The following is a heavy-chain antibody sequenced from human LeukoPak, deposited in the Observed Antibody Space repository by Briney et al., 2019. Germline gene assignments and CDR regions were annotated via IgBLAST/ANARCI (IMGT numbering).Heavy chain of an antibody. CDR1: GFTFSSYA. CDR2: ISGSGGST. J-gene: IGHJ4*02. V-gene: IGHV3-23*01. CDR3: AKSVDYDYVWGSYRHNYFDY. D-gene: IGHD3-16*02. Sequence: ESGGSLRLSCAASGFTFSSYAMSWVRQAPGKGLEWVSAISGSGGSTYYADSVKGRFTISRDNSKNTLYLQMNSLRAEDTAVYYCAKSVDYDYVWGSYRHNYFDYWGQGTLVTVSS.